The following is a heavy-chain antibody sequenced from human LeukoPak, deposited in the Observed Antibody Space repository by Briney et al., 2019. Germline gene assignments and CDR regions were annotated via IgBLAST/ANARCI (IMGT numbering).Heavy chain of an antibody. J-gene: IGHJ5*02. CDR3: ARGGDLPIVPAAINWFDP. V-gene: IGHV1-69*05. D-gene: IGHD2-2*01. CDR1: GGTFSSYA. CDR2: IIPIFGTA. Sequence: ASVKVSCKASGGTFSSYAISWVRQAPGQGLEWMGRIIPIFGTANYAQKFQGRVTITTDESTSTAYMELSSLRSEATAVYYCARGGDLPIVPAAINWFDPWGQGTLVTVSS.